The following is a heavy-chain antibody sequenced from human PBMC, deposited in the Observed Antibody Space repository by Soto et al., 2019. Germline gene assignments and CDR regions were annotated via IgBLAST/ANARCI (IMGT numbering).Heavy chain of an antibody. CDR1: GFTFSDYY. J-gene: IGHJ6*02. CDR3: ARWAERGYCSSTSCRYYYGMDV. D-gene: IGHD2-2*01. CDR2: ISSSSYT. Sequence: GSLRRSGAASGFTFSDYYMSWILQAPGKGLEWVSYISSSSYTNYADSVKGRFTISRDNAKNSLYLQMNSLRAEDTAVYYCARWAERGYCSSTSCRYYYGMDVWGQGTTVTVSS. V-gene: IGHV3-11*06.